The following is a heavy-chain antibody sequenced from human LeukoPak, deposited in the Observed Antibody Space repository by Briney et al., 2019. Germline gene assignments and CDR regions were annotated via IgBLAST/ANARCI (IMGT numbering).Heavy chain of an antibody. J-gene: IGHJ4*02. V-gene: IGHV3-48*01. CDR2: ISSSSSTI. Sequence: GGSLRLSCAASGFTFSSYSMNWVRLAPGKGLEWVSYISSSSSTIYYADSVKGRFTISRDNAKNSLYLQMNSLRAEDTAVYYCARDIITMVRGVTLDYWGQGTLVTVSS. D-gene: IGHD3-10*01. CDR3: ARDIITMVRGVTLDY. CDR1: GFTFSSYS.